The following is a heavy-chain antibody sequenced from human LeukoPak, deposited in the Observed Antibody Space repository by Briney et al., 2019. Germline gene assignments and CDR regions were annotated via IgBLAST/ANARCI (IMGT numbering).Heavy chain of an antibody. V-gene: IGHV4-59*01. J-gene: IGHJ4*02. CDR3: ARQTGSGLFILP. Sequence: SETLSLTCTVSGGSISSYYWSWIRQPPGKGLEWIGYIYYSGSTNYNPSLKSRVTMSVDTSKNQFSLKLRSVTAADTAVYYCARQTGSGLFILPGGQGTLVTVSS. CDR1: GGSISSYY. D-gene: IGHD3/OR15-3a*01. CDR2: IYYSGST.